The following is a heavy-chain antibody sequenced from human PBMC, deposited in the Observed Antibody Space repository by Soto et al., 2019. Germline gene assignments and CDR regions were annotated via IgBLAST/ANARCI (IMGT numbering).Heavy chain of an antibody. J-gene: IGHJ1*01. D-gene: IGHD3-22*01. CDR2: ISYDGSNK. CDR3: VRGGESSGYYYRQYFQH. CDR1: GFSFSTNA. V-gene: IGHV3-30-3*01. Sequence: QVQLVESGGGVVQPGRSLRLSCAASGFSFSTNAMNWVRQAPGKGLEWVAVISYDGSNKYYADSVKGRFTISRDNSKNTLYLQMNSLRAEDTAVYYCVRGGESSGYYYRQYFQHWGQGTLVTVSS.